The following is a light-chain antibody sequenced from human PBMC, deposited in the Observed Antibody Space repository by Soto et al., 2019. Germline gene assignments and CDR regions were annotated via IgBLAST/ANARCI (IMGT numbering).Light chain of an antibody. V-gene: IGLV2-8*01. CDR1: SSDVGGYNY. CDR3: SSYTSKNTLI. J-gene: IGLJ2*01. Sequence: QSALTQPPSASGSPGQSVTISCTGTSSDVGGYNYVSWYQQHPGKAPKLMIYEVSKRPSGVPDRFSGSKSGNTASLTVSGLQAEDEADYYCSSYTSKNTLIFGGGTQLTVL. CDR2: EVS.